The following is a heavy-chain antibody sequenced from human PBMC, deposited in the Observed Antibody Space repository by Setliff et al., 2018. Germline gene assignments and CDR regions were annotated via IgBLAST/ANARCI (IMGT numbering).Heavy chain of an antibody. J-gene: IGHJ3*02. V-gene: IGHV5-51*01. CDR1: GYTLTNYW. D-gene: IGHD1-26*01. CDR2: IYPADSDT. CDR3: ARVGPLTDDAFDI. Sequence: GESLKLSCKGSGYTLTNYWIAWVRQMPGKGLEYMGIIYPADSDTTYSPSFQGQVTISADKSINTAYLQWSSLKASDTAIYYCARVGPLTDDAFDIWGQGTMVTVSS.